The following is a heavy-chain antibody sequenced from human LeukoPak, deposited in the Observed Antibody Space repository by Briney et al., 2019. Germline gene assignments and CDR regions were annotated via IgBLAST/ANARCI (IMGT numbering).Heavy chain of an antibody. CDR2: LSGSGGST. J-gene: IGHJ1*01. CDR3: AKGGGASYCGGDCRDFQH. CDR1: GFTFSSYA. D-gene: IGHD2-21*02. Sequence: GGSLRLSCAASGFTFSSYAMSWVRQAPGKGLEWVSALSGSGGSTYYADSVKGRFTISRDNSKNTLYLQMNSLRAEDTAVYYGAKGGGASYCGGDCRDFQHWGQGTLVTVSS. V-gene: IGHV3-23*01.